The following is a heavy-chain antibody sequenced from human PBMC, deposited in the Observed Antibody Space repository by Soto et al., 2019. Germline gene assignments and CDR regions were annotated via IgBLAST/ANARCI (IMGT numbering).Heavy chain of an antibody. D-gene: IGHD3-3*01. CDR3: ARDGVRFSEWPNEGSGEAFDI. CDR2: IYYSGST. J-gene: IGHJ3*02. Sequence: SETLSLTCTVSGGSVSSGSYYWSWIRQPPGKGLEWIGYIYYSGSTNYNPSLKSRVTISVDTSKNQFSLKLSSVTAADTAVYYCARDGVRFSEWPNEGSGEAFDIWGQGTMVTVSS. CDR1: GGSVSSGSYY. V-gene: IGHV4-61*01.